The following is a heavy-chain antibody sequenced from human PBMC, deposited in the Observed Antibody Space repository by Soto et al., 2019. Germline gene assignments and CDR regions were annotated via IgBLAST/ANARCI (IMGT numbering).Heavy chain of an antibody. Sequence: ASVKVSCKASGGTFSSYAISWVRQAPGQGLEWMGGIIPIFGTANYAQKFQGRVTITADESTSTAYMELSSLRSEDTAVYYCASSPLQDLRFLEWYRSDYWGQETLVTVSS. CDR3: ASSPLQDLRFLEWYRSDY. CDR2: IIPIFGTA. J-gene: IGHJ4*02. D-gene: IGHD3-3*01. CDR1: GGTFSSYA. V-gene: IGHV1-69*13.